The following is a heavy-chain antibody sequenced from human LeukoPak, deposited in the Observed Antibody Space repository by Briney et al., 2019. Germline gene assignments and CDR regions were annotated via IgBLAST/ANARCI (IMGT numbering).Heavy chain of an antibody. V-gene: IGHV3-23*01. CDR1: GFTFTSYG. Sequence: GGSLRLSCAASGFTFTSYGMSWVRQAPGKGLEWVSAISGSGGTTYYADSVKGRFTISRDNSKNTLYRQMNSLRAEDTAVYYCAKEGPKSIAATGYYMDVWGKGTTVTISS. CDR2: ISGSGGTT. J-gene: IGHJ6*03. CDR3: AKEGPKSIAATGYYMDV. D-gene: IGHD6-25*01.